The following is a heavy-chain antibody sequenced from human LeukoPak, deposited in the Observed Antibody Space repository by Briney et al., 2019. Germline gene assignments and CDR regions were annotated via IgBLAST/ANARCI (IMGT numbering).Heavy chain of an antibody. J-gene: IGHJ4*02. CDR2: INSEGSSA. Sequence: PGGSLRLSCAASGFTFSTHWMHWVRQAPGKGLVWVSRINSEGSSASYADSVKGRFTTSRDNAKNTLYLQMNSLRAEDTAVYYCARDYSVSTVTTCGIWGQGTLVTVSS. V-gene: IGHV3-74*01. CDR1: GFTFSTHW. D-gene: IGHD4-17*01. CDR3: ARDYSVSTVTTCGI.